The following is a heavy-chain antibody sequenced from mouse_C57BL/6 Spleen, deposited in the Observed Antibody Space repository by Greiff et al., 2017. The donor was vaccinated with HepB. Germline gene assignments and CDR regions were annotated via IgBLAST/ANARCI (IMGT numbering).Heavy chain of an antibody. CDR2: IYPGDGDT. CDR1: GYAFSSYW. V-gene: IGHV1-80*01. J-gene: IGHJ2*01. CDR3: ARLGSNYFDY. D-gene: IGHD1-1*01. Sequence: VQVVESGAELVKPGASVKISCKASGYAFSSYWMNWVKQRPGKGLEWIGQIYPGDGDTNYNGKFKGKATLTADKSSSTAYMQLSSLTSEDSAVYFCARLGSNYFDYWGQGTTLTVSS.